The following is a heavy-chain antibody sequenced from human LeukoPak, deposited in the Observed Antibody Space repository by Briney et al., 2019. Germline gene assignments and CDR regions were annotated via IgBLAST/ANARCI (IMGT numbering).Heavy chain of an antibody. CDR1: GFTVSSNY. D-gene: IGHD2-21*02. J-gene: IGHJ4*02. CDR3: VREDTPATANY. V-gene: IGHV3-23*01. CDR2: ISGGGDIT. Sequence: GGSLRLSCAASGFTVSSNYMNWVRQAPGKGLEWVSAISGGGDITYYADSVTGRFTISRDNSKDTLFLQMHSLRPGDTAVYYCVREDTPATANYWGQGTLVTISS.